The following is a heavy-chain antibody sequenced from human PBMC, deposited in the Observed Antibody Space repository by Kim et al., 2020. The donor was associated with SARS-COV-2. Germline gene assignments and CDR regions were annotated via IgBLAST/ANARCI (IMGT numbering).Heavy chain of an antibody. V-gene: IGHV5-10-1*01. J-gene: IGHJ6*02. Sequence: NYSPSFQGHVTISADKSISTAYPQWSSLKASDTAMYYCARPLLNYYGMDVWGQGTTVTVSS. CDR3: ARPLLNYYGMDV. D-gene: IGHD2-21*01.